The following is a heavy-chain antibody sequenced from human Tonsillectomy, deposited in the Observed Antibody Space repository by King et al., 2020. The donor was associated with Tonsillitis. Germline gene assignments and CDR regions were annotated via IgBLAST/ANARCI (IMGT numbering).Heavy chain of an antibody. J-gene: IGHJ6*02. V-gene: IGHV1-69*04. Sequence: QLVQSGAEVKKPGSSVKVSCKASGGTFSTYAISWVRQAPGQGLEWMGRIIPILGIANYAQNFQGRVTITADKSTSTAYMELSSLRSEDTAVYYCARDGGGYWSGGNCYSNYYYGMDVWGQGTTVTVSS. CDR2: IIPILGIA. CDR1: GGTFSTYA. D-gene: IGHD2-15*01. CDR3: ARDGGGYWSGGNCYSNYYYGMDV.